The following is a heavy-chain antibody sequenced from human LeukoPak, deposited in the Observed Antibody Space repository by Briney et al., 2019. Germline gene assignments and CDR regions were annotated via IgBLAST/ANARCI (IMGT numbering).Heavy chain of an antibody. Sequence: PSETLSLTCTVSGGSISSSSYYWGWIRQPPGKGLEWIGSIYYSGSTYYNPSLKSRVTISVDTSKNQFSLKLSSVTAADTAVYYCARGMGSGIAARPAHYWGQGTLVTVSS. V-gene: IGHV4-39*01. CDR1: GGSISSSSYY. CDR3: ARGMGSGIAARPAHY. D-gene: IGHD6-6*01. CDR2: IYYSGST. J-gene: IGHJ4*02.